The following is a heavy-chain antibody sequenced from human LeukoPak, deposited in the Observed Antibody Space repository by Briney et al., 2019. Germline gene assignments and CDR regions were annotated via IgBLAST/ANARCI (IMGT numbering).Heavy chain of an antibody. V-gene: IGHV4-39*01. Sequence: PSETLSLTCTVSGGSISSSSYYWGWIRQPPGKGLEWIGSIYYSGSTYYNPSLKSRVTISVDTSKNQFSLKLSSVTAADTAVYYLGRFLRKFTHDAFCFLGPGAMVTVSS. CDR3: GRFLRKFTHDAFCF. CDR1: GGSISSSSYY. CDR2: IYYSGST. D-gene: IGHD5-12*01. J-gene: IGHJ3*01.